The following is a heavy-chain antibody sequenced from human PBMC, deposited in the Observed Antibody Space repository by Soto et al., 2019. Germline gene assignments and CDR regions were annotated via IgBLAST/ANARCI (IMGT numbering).Heavy chain of an antibody. CDR2: IRSKTYGGTT. Sequence: PGGSLRLSCTGSGFTFGDHAVTWVRQAPGKGLEWVGFIRSKTYGGTTEYAASVQGRFTISRDDSKSIAYLQMNSLKTEDTAVYYCAKDRVKYFPHAFDIWGQGTMVTVSS. V-gene: IGHV3-49*04. CDR1: GFTFGDHA. J-gene: IGHJ3*02. D-gene: IGHD5-12*01. CDR3: AKDRVKYFPHAFDI.